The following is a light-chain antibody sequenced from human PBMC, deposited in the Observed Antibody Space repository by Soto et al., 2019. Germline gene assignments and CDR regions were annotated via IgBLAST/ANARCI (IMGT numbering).Light chain of an antibody. V-gene: IGKV1-9*01. J-gene: IGKJ4*01. CDR3: QQLHSYPT. CDR2: AAS. Sequence: DIPLTQSPSFLSASVGDRVTITCRASQGISSYLAWYQQKPGKAPKLLIYAASTLHTGVPSRFSGSGSGTEFTLTISSLQPEDFATYFCQQLHSYPTFGGGTKVEIK. CDR1: QGISSY.